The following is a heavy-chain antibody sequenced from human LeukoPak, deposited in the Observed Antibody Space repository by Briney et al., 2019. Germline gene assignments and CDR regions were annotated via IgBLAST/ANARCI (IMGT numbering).Heavy chain of an antibody. J-gene: IGHJ4*02. CDR2: IYSGGST. Sequence: GGSLRLSCAASGFTVSSNYMSWVRQAPGKGLEWVSVIYSGGSTYYADSVKGRFTISRDNSKNTLYLQMNSLRAEDTAVYYCAKDRGYYGSGTFDYFDYWGQGTLVTVSS. V-gene: IGHV3-66*01. CDR3: AKDRGYYGSGTFDYFDY. CDR1: GFTVSSNY. D-gene: IGHD3-10*01.